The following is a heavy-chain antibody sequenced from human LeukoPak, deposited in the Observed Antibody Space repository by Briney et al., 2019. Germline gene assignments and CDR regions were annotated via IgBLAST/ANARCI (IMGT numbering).Heavy chain of an antibody. CDR2: IYYSGST. J-gene: IGHJ6*03. V-gene: IGHV4-39*07. CDR1: GGSISSSSYY. D-gene: IGHD3-9*01. CDR3: ARVAAGYYYYYYYMDV. Sequence: SETLSLTCTVSGGSISSSSYYWGWIRQPPGKGLDWIGSIYYSGSTYYNPSLKSRVTISVYTSKNQFSLKLSSVTAADTAAYYCARVAAGYYYYYYYMDVWGKGTTVTVSS.